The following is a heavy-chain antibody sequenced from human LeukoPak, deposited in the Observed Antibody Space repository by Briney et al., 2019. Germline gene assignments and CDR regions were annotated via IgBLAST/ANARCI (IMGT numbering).Heavy chain of an antibody. D-gene: IGHD3-22*01. V-gene: IGHV3-30-3*01. J-gene: IGHJ4*02. CDR1: GFTFSSHA. Sequence: AGGSLRLSCAASGFTFSSHAMPWVRQAPGKGLEWVAVISYDGSNKYYADSVKGRFTISRDNSKNTLYLQMNSLSAEDTAVYYCARGLYDSSGPFDYWGQGTLVTVSS. CDR2: ISYDGSNK. CDR3: ARGLYDSSGPFDY.